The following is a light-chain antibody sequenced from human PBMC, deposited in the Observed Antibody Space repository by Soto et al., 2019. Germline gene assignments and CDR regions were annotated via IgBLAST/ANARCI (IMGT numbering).Light chain of an antibody. CDR1: QGIRNF. Sequence: DIQMTQSPMSLSASVGDRVTITCRASQGIRNFVAWYLQKPGKAPKLLIYAASTLQSGVPSRFSGSGSGTDFTLTINSLQPEDVATYSCQKYSSVPVFGPGTKVEIK. J-gene: IGKJ3*01. CDR2: AAS. V-gene: IGKV1-27*01. CDR3: QKYSSVPV.